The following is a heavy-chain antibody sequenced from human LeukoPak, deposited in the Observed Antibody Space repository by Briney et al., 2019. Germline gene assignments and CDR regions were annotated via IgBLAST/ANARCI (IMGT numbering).Heavy chain of an antibody. Sequence: GGSLRLSCAASGFNFTNYAMNWVRQAPGRGLEWVSLISSSGGSTYYAGSVKGRFTISRDNSKSTLYLQMNSLRAEDTAIYYCAKDGPTAIPSCFDPWGQGTLVTVSS. CDR1: GFNFTNYA. J-gene: IGHJ5*02. V-gene: IGHV3-23*01. D-gene: IGHD2-21*02. CDR2: ISSSGGST. CDR3: AKDGPTAIPSCFDP.